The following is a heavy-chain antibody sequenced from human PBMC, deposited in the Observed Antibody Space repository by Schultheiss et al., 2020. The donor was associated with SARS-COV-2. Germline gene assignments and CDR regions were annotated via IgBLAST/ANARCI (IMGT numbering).Heavy chain of an antibody. Sequence: GESLKISCAASGFTFSSYAMSWVRQAPGKGLEWVSAISGSGGSTYYADSVKGRFTISRDNSKNTLYLQMNSLRAEDTAVYYCAKSLLGVVVTATPFDYWGQGTLVTVSS. V-gene: IGHV3-23*01. J-gene: IGHJ4*02. D-gene: IGHD2-21*02. CDR2: ISGSGGST. CDR1: GFTFSSYA. CDR3: AKSLLGVVVTATPFDY.